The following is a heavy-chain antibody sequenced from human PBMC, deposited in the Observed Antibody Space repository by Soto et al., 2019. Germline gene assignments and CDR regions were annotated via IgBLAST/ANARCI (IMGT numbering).Heavy chain of an antibody. J-gene: IGHJ6*02. CDR3: AMVDNYVTPTPQDV. CDR1: GYTFTSYG. CDR2: ISAYNGNT. V-gene: IGHV1-18*01. D-gene: IGHD3-16*01. Sequence: GASVKVSCKASGYTFTSYGISWVRQAPGQGLEWMGWISAYNGNTNYAQKLQGRVTMTTDTSTSTAYMELRSLRSDDTAVYYCAMVDNYVTPTPQDVWGQGTTGTVSS.